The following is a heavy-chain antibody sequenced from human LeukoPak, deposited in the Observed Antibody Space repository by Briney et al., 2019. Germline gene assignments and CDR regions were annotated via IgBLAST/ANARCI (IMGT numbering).Heavy chain of an antibody. CDR2: ISSSSSTI. D-gene: IGHD3-22*01. Sequence: QPGGSLRLSCAASGFTFSSYSMLWVRPAPGKGLEWVSYISSSSSTIYYADSVKGRFTISRDNAKNSLYLQMNTLRAEDTAVYYCARDRHKYNYDSSGYFDYWGQGTLVTVSS. CDR3: ARDRHKYNYDSSGYFDY. J-gene: IGHJ4*02. V-gene: IGHV3-48*01. CDR1: GFTFSSYS.